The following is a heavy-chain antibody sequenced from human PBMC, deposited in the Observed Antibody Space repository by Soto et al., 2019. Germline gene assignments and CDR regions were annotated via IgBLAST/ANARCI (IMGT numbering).Heavy chain of an antibody. V-gene: IGHV3-30-3*01. D-gene: IGHD3-22*01. Sequence: GGSLRLSCAASGFTFSSYAMHWVRQAPGKGLEWVAVISYDGSNKYYADSVKGRFTISRDNSKNTLYLQMNSLRAEDTAVYYCAREILYYDSSGYPNFDYWGQGTXVTVSS. J-gene: IGHJ4*02. CDR1: GFTFSSYA. CDR2: ISYDGSNK. CDR3: AREILYYDSSGYPNFDY.